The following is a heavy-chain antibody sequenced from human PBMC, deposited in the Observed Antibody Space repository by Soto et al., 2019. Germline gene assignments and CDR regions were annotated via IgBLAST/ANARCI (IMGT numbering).Heavy chain of an antibody. V-gene: IGHV3-30-3*01. CDR2: ISYDGSNK. D-gene: IGHD3-3*01. CDR1: GFTFSSYA. J-gene: IGHJ6*02. CDR3: ARDSLLRFLEWSRYGMDV. Sequence: HPGGSLRLSCAASGFTFSSYAMHWVRQAPGKGLEWVAVISYDGSNKYYADSVKGRFTISRDNSKNTLYLQMNSLRAEDTAVYYCARDSLLRFLEWSRYGMDVWGQGTTVTVSS.